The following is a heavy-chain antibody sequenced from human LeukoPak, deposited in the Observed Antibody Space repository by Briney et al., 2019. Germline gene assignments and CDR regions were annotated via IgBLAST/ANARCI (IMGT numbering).Heavy chain of an antibody. J-gene: IGHJ4*02. CDR2: IYYSGST. CDR1: GDPISNYF. V-gene: IGHV4-59*08. Sequence: PSETLSLTCTVSGDPISNYFWSWIRQPPGKELEYIGYIYYSGSTNYNPSLKSRVTISADTSKNQLSLKLNSVTAADTAVYYCARHVPYDSSDYTLTYWGQGTLVTVSS. CDR3: ARHVPYDSSDYTLTY. D-gene: IGHD3-22*01.